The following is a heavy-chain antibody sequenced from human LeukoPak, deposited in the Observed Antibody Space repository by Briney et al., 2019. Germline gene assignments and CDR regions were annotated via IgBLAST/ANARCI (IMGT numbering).Heavy chain of an antibody. D-gene: IGHD5-12*01. J-gene: IGHJ4*02. CDR3: ARGGPVASDFDY. V-gene: IGHV4-59*01. CDR2: IFYSGTT. CDR1: GGSINSSY. Sequence: SETLSLTCTVSGGSINSSYWNWIRQPPGRGLEWIGYIFYSGTTNYNPSLKSRVTISVDTSKNQFSLKLSSVTAADTAVYYCARGGPVASDFDYWGQGTLVTVSS.